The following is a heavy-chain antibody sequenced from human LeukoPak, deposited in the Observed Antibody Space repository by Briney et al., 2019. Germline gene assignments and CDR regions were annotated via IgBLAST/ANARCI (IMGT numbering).Heavy chain of an antibody. J-gene: IGHJ6*02. V-gene: IGHV3-48*01. CDR3: ARDTIVVAMDV. Sequence: PGGSLRLSCAASGFTFSSYSMNWVRQAPGKGLEWISYISSSSTTIYYTDSVRGRFTISRDNSKNTLYLQMNSLRAEDMAMYYCARDTIVVAMDVWGQGTTVTVSS. CDR2: ISSSSTTI. CDR1: GFTFSSYS. D-gene: IGHD3-22*01.